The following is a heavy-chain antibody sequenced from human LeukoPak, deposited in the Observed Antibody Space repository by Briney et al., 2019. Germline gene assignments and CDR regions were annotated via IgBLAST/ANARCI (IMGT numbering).Heavy chain of an antibody. CDR3: ARERSGWFFSN. D-gene: IGHD6-19*01. J-gene: IGHJ4*02. CDR2: INPNSVT. CDR1: GYTFTDSY. Sequence: ASVKVSCKASGYTFTDSYMHWVRQAPGQGLEWMGWINPNSVTNYAQKLQGRVTMTTDTSTSTAYMDLRSLRSDDTAVYYCARERSGWFFSNWGQGTLVTVSS. V-gene: IGHV1-2*02.